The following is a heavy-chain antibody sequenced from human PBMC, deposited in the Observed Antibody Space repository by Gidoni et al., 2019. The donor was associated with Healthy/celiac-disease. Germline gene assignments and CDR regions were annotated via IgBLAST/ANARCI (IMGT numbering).Heavy chain of an antibody. V-gene: IGHV1-8*01. CDR3: ARGTVTPYYYYGMDV. Sequence: GYTFTSYDINWVRQATGQGLEWMGWMNPNSGNTGYAQKFQGRVTMTRNTSISTAYMELSSLRSEDTAVYYCARGTVTPYYYYGMDVWGQGTTVTVSS. J-gene: IGHJ6*02. CDR2: MNPNSGNT. CDR1: GYTFTSYD. D-gene: IGHD4-17*01.